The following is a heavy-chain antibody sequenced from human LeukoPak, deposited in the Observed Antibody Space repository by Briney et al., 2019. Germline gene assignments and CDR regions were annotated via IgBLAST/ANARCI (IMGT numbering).Heavy chain of an antibody. D-gene: IGHD1-26*01. J-gene: IGHJ6*02. Sequence: ASVKVSCKASGYTFTSYDINWVRQATGQGLEWMGWMNPNSGNTGYAQKFQGRVTMTRNTSISTAYMELCSLRSEDTAVYYCASGVGRNSNYYYYGMDVWGQGTTVTVSS. V-gene: IGHV1-8*01. CDR3: ASGVGRNSNYYYYGMDV. CDR1: GYTFTSYD. CDR2: MNPNSGNT.